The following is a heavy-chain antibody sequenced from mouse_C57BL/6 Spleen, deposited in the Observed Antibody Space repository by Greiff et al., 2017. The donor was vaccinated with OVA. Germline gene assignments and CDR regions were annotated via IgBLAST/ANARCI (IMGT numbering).Heavy chain of an antibody. D-gene: IGHD1-3*01. Sequence: VQLQQSGPGLVAPSQSLSITCPVSGFSFTSYAISWVRQPPGQGLEWLGVIWTGGGTNYNSALISRLGISKDNSKSQVFIKTNRLQTDDTARHYCARGELGNYFDYWGQGTTLTVSS. V-gene: IGHV2-9-1*01. CDR3: ARGELGNYFDY. CDR2: IWTGGGT. J-gene: IGHJ2*01. CDR1: GFSFTSYA.